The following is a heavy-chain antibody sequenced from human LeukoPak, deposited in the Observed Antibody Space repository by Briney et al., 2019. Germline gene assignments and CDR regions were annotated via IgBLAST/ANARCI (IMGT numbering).Heavy chain of an antibody. CDR3: ARDQREYQLLPPMDV. Sequence: PGGSLRLSCAASGFTFSSYEMNWVRQAPGKGLERVSYISSSGSTIYYADSVKGRFTISRDNAKNSLYLQMNSLRAEDTAVYYCARDQREYQLLPPMDVWGQGTTVTVSS. CDR2: ISSSGSTI. V-gene: IGHV3-48*03. J-gene: IGHJ6*02. D-gene: IGHD2-2*01. CDR1: GFTFSSYE.